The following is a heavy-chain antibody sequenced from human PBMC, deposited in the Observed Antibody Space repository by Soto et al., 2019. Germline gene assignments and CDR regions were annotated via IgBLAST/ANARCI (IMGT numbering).Heavy chain of an antibody. CDR1: GYTFTSYG. V-gene: IGHV1-18*01. J-gene: IGHJ3*02. Sequence: GASVKVSCKASGYTFTSYGISWVRQAPEQGLEWMGWISAYNGNTNYAQKLQGRVTMTTDTSTSTAYMELRSLRSDDTAVYYCARGFELEWLPKGDAFDIWGQGTMVTVSS. D-gene: IGHD3-3*01. CDR2: ISAYNGNT. CDR3: ARGFELEWLPKGDAFDI.